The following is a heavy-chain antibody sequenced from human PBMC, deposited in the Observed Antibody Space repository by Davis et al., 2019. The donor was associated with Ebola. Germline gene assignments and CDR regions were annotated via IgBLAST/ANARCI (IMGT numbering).Heavy chain of an antibody. J-gene: IGHJ4*02. D-gene: IGHD2-2*01. V-gene: IGHV1-18*01. CDR1: GYTFTSYG. CDR2: ISAYNGNT. CDR3: ARSYCSSTSCYAASVFDY. Sequence: ASVKVSCKASGYTFTSYGISWVRQAPGQGLEWMGWISAYNGNTNYAQNLQGRVTMTTDTSTSTAYMELRSLRSDDTAVYYCARSYCSSTSCYAASVFDYWGQGTLVTVSS.